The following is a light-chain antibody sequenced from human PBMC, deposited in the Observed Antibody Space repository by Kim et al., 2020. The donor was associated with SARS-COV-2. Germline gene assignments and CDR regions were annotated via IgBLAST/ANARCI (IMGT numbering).Light chain of an antibody. CDR3: QQYDSSPWT. V-gene: IGKV3-20*01. Sequence: SRGERATLSCRASQSVSSSYLTWYQQKPGQAPRLLIYGASSRATGIPDTFSGSGSGTDFTLTISRLEPEDFAVYYCQQYDSSPWTFGQGTKVDIK. CDR1: QSVSSSY. CDR2: GAS. J-gene: IGKJ1*01.